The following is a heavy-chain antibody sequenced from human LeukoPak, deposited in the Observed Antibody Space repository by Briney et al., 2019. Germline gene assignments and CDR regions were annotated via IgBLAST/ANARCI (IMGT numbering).Heavy chain of an antibody. Sequence: GRSLRLSCAASGFTFSSYAMHWVRQAPGKGLEWVAVISYDGSNKYYADSVKGRFTISRDNSKNTLYLQMNSLRAEDTAVYYCAKDGGNYYGSGSYYPLDYWGQGTLVTVSS. CDR3: AKDGGNYYGSGSYYPLDY. J-gene: IGHJ4*02. CDR2: ISYDGSNK. CDR1: GFTFSSYA. V-gene: IGHV3-30-3*01. D-gene: IGHD3-10*01.